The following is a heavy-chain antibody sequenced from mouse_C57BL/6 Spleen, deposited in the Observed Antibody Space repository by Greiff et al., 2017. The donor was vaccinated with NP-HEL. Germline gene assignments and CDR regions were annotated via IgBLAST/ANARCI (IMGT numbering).Heavy chain of an antibody. V-gene: IGHV7-3*01. Sequence: EVKLMESGGGLVQPGGSLSLSCAASGFTFTDYYMSWVRQPPGKALEWLGFIRNKANGYTTEYSASVKGRFTISRDNSQSILYLQMNALRAEDSATYYCARYPGRGYFDVWGTGTTVTVSS. CDR3: ARYPGRGYFDV. CDR2: IRNKANGYTT. CDR1: GFTFTDYY. J-gene: IGHJ1*03.